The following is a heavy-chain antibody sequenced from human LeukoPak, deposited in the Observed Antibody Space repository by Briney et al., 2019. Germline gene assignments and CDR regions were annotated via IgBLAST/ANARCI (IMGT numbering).Heavy chain of an antibody. V-gene: IGHV4-59*01. D-gene: IGHD3-10*01. CDR1: GGSISPYY. Sequence: PSETLSLTRTVSGGSISPYYWSWLRQPPGKGLEWIGYIYYSGSTNYNPSLKSRVTISVDTSKSQFSLKLSSATAADTAVYYCARGGGSGRGNWFDPWGQGSLVIVSS. J-gene: IGHJ5*02. CDR2: IYYSGST. CDR3: ARGGGSGRGNWFDP.